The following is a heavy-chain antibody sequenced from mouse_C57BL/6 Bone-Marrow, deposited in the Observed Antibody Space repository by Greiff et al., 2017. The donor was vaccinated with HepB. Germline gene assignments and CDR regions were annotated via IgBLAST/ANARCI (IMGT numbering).Heavy chain of an antibody. CDR3: AREPYGDAMDY. Sequence: VKVVESGAELVRPGTSVKMSCKASGYTFTNYWIGWAKQRPGHGLEWIGDIYPGGGYTNYNEKFKGKATMTADKSSITAYMQCSSLTSEDSAIYYCAREPYGDAMDYWGQGTSVTVSS. CDR2: IYPGGGYT. J-gene: IGHJ4*01. V-gene: IGHV1-63*01. D-gene: IGHD1-1*02. CDR1: GYTFTNYW.